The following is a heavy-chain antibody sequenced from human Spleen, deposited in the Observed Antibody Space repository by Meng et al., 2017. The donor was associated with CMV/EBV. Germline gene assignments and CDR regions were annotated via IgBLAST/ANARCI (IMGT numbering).Heavy chain of an antibody. CDR2: INNSGST. J-gene: IGHJ4*02. CDR1: GGSCGGDG. Sequence: CGVYGGSCGGDGWSRIRQPREEGLGWIGKINNSGSTNYNPSIKSRVTISEDTSKNQFSMKLSSVTAENTTVYYCAKSRSFGVSGENYWGQGTLVTVSS. D-gene: IGHD3-10*01. V-gene: IGHV4-34*01. CDR3: AKSRSFGVSGENY.